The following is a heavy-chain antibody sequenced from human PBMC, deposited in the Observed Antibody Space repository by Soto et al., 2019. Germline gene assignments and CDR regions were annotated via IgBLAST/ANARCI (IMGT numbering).Heavy chain of an antibody. D-gene: IGHD3-22*01. V-gene: IGHV1-69*13. CDR3: ARDSGRYYYDSSGSIDY. J-gene: IGHJ4*02. CDR2: IIPIFGTA. Sequence: GVSVKVSCKASGGTFSSYAISWVRQAPGQGLEWMGGIIPIFGTANYAQKFQGRVTITADESTSTAYMELSSLRSEDTAVYYCARDSGRYYYDSSGSIDYWGQGTLVTVSS. CDR1: GGTFSSYA.